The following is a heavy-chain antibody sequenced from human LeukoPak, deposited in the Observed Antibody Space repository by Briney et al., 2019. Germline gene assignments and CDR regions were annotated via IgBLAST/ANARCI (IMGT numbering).Heavy chain of an antibody. V-gene: IGHV3-11*01. CDR3: AKSVRKVVAQFVDY. D-gene: IGHD2-15*01. CDR1: GFTFSDYY. CDR2: ISSSGSTI. J-gene: IGHJ4*02. Sequence: GGSLRLSCAASGFTFSDYYMSWIRQAPGKGLEWVSYISSSGSTIYYADSVKGRFTISRDNAKNSLYLQMNSLRAEDTAAYYCAKSVRKVVAQFVDYWGQGTLVTVSS.